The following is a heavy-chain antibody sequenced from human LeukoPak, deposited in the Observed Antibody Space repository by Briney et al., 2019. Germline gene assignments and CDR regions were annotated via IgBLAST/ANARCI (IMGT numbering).Heavy chain of an antibody. CDR3: ARMYSGTSYYFDY. CDR1: GVSISTYY. V-gene: IGHV4-59*01. Sequence: SETLSLTCSVSGVSISTYYWIWIRQPPAKGLECMRLFYYSGSNKSTPSRKSCVTMSVDTSKTQFSLKLNSVTAAGTAVYYCARMYSGTSYYFDYWGQGTLVTVSS. CDR2: FYYSGSN. D-gene: IGHD1-26*01. J-gene: IGHJ4*02.